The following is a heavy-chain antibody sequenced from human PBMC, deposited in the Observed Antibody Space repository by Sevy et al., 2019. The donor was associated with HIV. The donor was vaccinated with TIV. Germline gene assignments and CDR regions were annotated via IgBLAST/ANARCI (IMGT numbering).Heavy chain of an antibody. J-gene: IGHJ6*02. Sequence: GGSLRLSCAASGFTFSRYAMNWVRQAPGKGLEWVAVISSDGRNKYYADSVKGRFTISRDNSKNTLYLQMNSLRSEDTAMYYCAKGDRTFYGLDVWGQGTTVTVSS. CDR1: GFTFSRYA. CDR2: ISSDGRNK. CDR3: AKGDRTFYGLDV. V-gene: IGHV3-30*04. D-gene: IGHD2-15*01.